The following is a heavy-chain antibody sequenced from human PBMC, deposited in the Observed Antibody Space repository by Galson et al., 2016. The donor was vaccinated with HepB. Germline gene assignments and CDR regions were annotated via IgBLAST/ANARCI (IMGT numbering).Heavy chain of an antibody. Sequence: SLRLSCAASGLPFSATGFHWVRQAPGKGLEWVGRIRSKPNNYATIYAESVKGRFSISRDDSKNTTYLQMSNLETEDTAVYYCTKHTRGWFDPWGLGTLVTVSS. CDR3: TKHTRGWFDP. CDR1: GLPFSATG. CDR2: IRSKPNNYAT. V-gene: IGHV3-73*01. D-gene: IGHD1-26*01. J-gene: IGHJ5*02.